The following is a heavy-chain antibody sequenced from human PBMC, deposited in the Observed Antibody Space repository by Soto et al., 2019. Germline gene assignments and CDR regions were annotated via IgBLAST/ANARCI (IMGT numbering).Heavy chain of an antibody. J-gene: IGHJ6*02. Sequence: ASVKVSCKVSGYTLTELSMHWVRQAPGKGLEWMGGFDPEDGETIYAQKFQGRVTMTEDTSTDTAYMELSSLRSEDTAVYYCATQGAIVGATNYYGMDVWGQGTTVTVSS. CDR1: GYTLTELS. CDR2: FDPEDGET. CDR3: ATQGAIVGATNYYGMDV. V-gene: IGHV1-24*01. D-gene: IGHD1-26*01.